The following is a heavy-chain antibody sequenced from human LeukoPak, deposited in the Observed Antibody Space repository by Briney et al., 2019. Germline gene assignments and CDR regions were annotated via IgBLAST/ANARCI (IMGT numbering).Heavy chain of an antibody. CDR1: GGSISSGDYY. V-gene: IGHV4-30-4*01. J-gene: IGHJ4*02. D-gene: IGHD6-13*01. Sequence: SETLSLTCTVSGGSISSGDYYWSWIRQPPGKGLEWIGYIYYSGSTNYNPSLKSRVTISVDTSKNQFSLKLSSVTAADTAVYYCARSSAYSTRIDYWGQGTLVTVSS. CDR3: ARSSAYSTRIDY. CDR2: IYYSGST.